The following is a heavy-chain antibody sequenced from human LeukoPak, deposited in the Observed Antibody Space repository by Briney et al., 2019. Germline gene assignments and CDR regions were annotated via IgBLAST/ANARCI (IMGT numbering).Heavy chain of an antibody. Sequence: GGSLRLSCAASGFTFDDYAMHWVRQAPGKGLEWVSGISWNSGSIGYADSMKGRFTISRDNAKNSLYLQMNSLRAEDTALYYCAKDIGKGYCSGGSCYLFDYWGQGTLVTVSS. CDR1: GFTFDDYA. CDR2: ISWNSGSI. V-gene: IGHV3-9*01. D-gene: IGHD2-15*01. J-gene: IGHJ4*02. CDR3: AKDIGKGYCSGGSCYLFDY.